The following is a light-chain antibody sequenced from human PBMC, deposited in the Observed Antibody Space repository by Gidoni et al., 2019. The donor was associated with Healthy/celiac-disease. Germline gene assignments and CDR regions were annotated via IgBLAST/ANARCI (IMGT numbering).Light chain of an antibody. CDR3: QQSYSTPRT. CDR2: AAS. V-gene: IGKV1-39*01. CDR1: QSISSY. J-gene: IGKJ2*01. Sequence: DIQMTQPPSSLSASVGDRVTITCRASQSISSYLNWNQQKPGKAPKLLIYAASSLQSGVPSRFSGSGSGTDFTLTISSLQPEDFATYYCQQSYSTPRTFGQGTKLEIK.